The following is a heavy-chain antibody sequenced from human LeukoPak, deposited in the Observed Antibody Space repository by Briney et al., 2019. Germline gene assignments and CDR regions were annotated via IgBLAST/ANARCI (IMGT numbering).Heavy chain of an antibody. CDR3: ARARELWLAYFDY. CDR2: IYYSGST. V-gene: IGHV4-39*01. Sequence: SKTLSLTCTVSGGSISSSRYYWGWIRHPPGKGREWSGSIYYSGSTYYNPSLKSRVTISVGTSKNQFSLKLSSVTAADTAVYYGARARELWLAYFDYWGQGTLVTVSS. J-gene: IGHJ4*02. CDR1: GGSISSSRYY. D-gene: IGHD5-18*01.